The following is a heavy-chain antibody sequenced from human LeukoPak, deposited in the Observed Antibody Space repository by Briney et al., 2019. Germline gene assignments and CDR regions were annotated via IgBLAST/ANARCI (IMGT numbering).Heavy chain of an antibody. D-gene: IGHD3-10*01. CDR2: ISSNGGST. V-gene: IGHV3-64*01. Sequence: TGGSLRLSCAASGFTFSSYAMHWVRQAPGKGLEYVSAISSNGGSTYYANSVKGRFTISRDNSKNTLYLQMGSLRAEDMAVCYCAREIGDRSGAFDIWGQGTMVTVSS. CDR1: GFTFSSYA. CDR3: AREIGDRSGAFDI. J-gene: IGHJ3*02.